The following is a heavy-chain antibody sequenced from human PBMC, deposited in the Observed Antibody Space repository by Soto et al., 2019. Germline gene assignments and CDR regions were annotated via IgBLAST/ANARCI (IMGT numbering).Heavy chain of an antibody. D-gene: IGHD1-20*01. J-gene: IGHJ4*02. V-gene: IGHV2-26*01. CDR2: IFSNDEE. CDR3: ARILRNHNHPPDY. Sequence: SGHTLVNPAETLTLTCTVSGISLSNDITGVSWIRQPPGKALEWLAHIFSNDEESHSTSLKIRLTISKDTSKSQVVLTMTNVDPVDTAKHYCARILRNHNHPPDYGGQGTLVTVSS. CDR1: GISLSNDITG.